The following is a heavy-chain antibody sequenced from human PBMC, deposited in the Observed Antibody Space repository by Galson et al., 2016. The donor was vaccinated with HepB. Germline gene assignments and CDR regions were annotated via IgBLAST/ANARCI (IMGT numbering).Heavy chain of an antibody. D-gene: IGHD6-19*01. J-gene: IGHJ4*02. V-gene: IGHV3-30*18. Sequence: SLRLSCAASGFTFGDYGMHWVRQAPGKGPEWVGVVSFNGKVQYYADSVKGRFTISRDNSKNTLYLQMDSLRVEDTALYHCAKEPQKYSSGWYYYNWGQGALVTVSS. CDR3: AKEPQKYSSGWYYYN. CDR1: GFTFGDYG. CDR2: VSFNGKVQ.